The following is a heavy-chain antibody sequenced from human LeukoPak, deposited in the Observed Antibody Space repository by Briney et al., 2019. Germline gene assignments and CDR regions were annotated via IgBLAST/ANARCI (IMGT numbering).Heavy chain of an antibody. D-gene: IGHD3-9*01. J-gene: IGHJ6*02. CDR2: INPNSGGT. CDR1: GYTFTGYY. Sequence: GASVKVSCKASGYTFTGYYVHWVRQAPGQGLEWMGWINPNSGGTNYAQKFQGRVTMTRDTSISTAYMELSSLRSEDTAVYYCARDRYYDILTGSIPSPYYYGMDVWGQGTTVTVSS. V-gene: IGHV1-2*02. CDR3: ARDRYYDILTGSIPSPYYYGMDV.